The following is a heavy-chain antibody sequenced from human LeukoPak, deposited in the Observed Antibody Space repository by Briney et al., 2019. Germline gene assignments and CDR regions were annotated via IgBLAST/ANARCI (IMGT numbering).Heavy chain of an antibody. J-gene: IGHJ5*02. CDR2: LYSGGDT. V-gene: IGHV3-53*04. CDR3: ARDHEAGVGWLDP. CDR1: GFSVSGNY. D-gene: IGHD1-26*01. Sequence: GGSLRLSCAATGFSVSGNYMTWVRQAPGKGLEWVSVLYSGGDTYYADFVKGRFTISRHDSKNTLYLQMNRLRLDDTAVYYCARDHEAGVGWLDPWGQGTLVTASS.